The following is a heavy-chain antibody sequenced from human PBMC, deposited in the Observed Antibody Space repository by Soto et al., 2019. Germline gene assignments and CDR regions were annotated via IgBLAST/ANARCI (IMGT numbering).Heavy chain of an antibody. CDR2: ISSSSSYI. CDR3: ARVGDYDDAFDI. Sequence: GESLKISCAASGFTFSSYSMNWVRQAPGKGLEWVSSISSSSSYIYYADSVKGRFTISRDNAKNSLYLQMNSLRAEDTAVYYCARVGDYDDAFDIWGQGTMVTVSS. D-gene: IGHD4-17*01. V-gene: IGHV3-21*01. CDR1: GFTFSSYS. J-gene: IGHJ3*02.